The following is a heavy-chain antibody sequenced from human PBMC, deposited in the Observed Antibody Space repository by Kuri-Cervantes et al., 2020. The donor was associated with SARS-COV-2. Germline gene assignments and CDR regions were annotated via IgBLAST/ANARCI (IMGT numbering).Heavy chain of an antibody. CDR2: INHSGST. Sequence: GSLRLSCAVYGGSFSGYYWSWIRQPPGKGLEWIGEINHSGSTNYNPPLKSRVTISVDTSKNQFSLKLSSVTAADTAAYYCARHRWFDPWGQGTLVTVSS. V-gene: IGHV4-34*01. D-gene: IGHD1-14*01. CDR1: GGSFSGYY. J-gene: IGHJ5*02. CDR3: ARHRWFDP.